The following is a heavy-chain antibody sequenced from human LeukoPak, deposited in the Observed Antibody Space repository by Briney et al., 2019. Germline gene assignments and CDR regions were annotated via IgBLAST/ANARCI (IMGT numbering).Heavy chain of an antibody. CDR2: IYYSGST. D-gene: IGHD2-2*01. J-gene: IGHJ4*02. CDR1: GGSISSGDYY. Sequence: SQTLSLTCTVSGGSISSGDYYWSWIRQPPGKGLEWIGYIYYSGSTYYNPSLKSRVTISVDTSENQFSLKLSSVTAADTAVYYCARGCSTSCPLDYWGQGTLVTVSS. V-gene: IGHV4-30-4*08. CDR3: ARGCSTSCPLDY.